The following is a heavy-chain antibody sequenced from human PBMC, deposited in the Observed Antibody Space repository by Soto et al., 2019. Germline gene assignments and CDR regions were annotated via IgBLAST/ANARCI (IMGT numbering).Heavy chain of an antibody. V-gene: IGHV1-3*01. CDR2: INAGNGNT. Sequence: QVQLVQSGTEVKKPGASVKVSCKASGYTFTSYAMHWVRQAPGQRLEWMGWINAGNGNTKYSQKFQGRVTITRDTSATTAYMELSSLRSEDTAVYYCARVVGIAVDDYWGQGTLVTVSS. CDR3: ARVVGIAVDDY. J-gene: IGHJ4*02. D-gene: IGHD6-19*01. CDR1: GYTFTSYA.